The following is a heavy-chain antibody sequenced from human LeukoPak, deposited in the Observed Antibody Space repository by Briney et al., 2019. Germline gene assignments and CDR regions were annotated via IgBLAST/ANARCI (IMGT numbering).Heavy chain of an antibody. J-gene: IGHJ4*02. CDR1: GFTFSSYW. Sequence: PGGSLRLSCAASGFTFSSYWMSWVRQAPGKGLEWVANIKQDGSEKYYVDSAKGRFTISRDNAKNSLYLQMNSLRAEDTALYYCARGAGSVIINYFDYWGQGTLVTVSS. CDR2: IKQDGSEK. D-gene: IGHD3-9*01. V-gene: IGHV3-7*03. CDR3: ARGAGSVIINYFDY.